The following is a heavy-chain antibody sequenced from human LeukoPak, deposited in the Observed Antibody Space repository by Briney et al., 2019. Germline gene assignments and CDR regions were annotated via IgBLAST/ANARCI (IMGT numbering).Heavy chain of an antibody. J-gene: IGHJ5*02. CDR1: GYTFTSYD. V-gene: IGHV1-18*01. D-gene: IGHD3-3*01. CDR2: ISAYNGNT. CDR3: ARDVYDFWSGYYYGGYNWFDP. Sequence: GASVKVSCKASGYTFTSYDISWVRQAPGQGLEWMGWISAYNGNTNYAQKLQGRVTMTTDTSTSTAYMELRSLRSDDTAVYYCARDVYDFWSGYYYGGYNWFDPWGQGTLVTVSS.